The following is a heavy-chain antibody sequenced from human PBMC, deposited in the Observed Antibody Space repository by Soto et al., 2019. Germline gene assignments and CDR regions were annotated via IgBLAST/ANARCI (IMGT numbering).Heavy chain of an antibody. CDR1: GFSFSSYA. J-gene: IGHJ6*02. CDR2: INGGSTP. CDR3: ARDKDWSGVCGLDV. Sequence: GGSLRLSCAASGFSFSSYAMNCVRQAPGKGLEWVTTINGGSTPYYADSVKGRFTISRDNSQSTLYLQMSSLRAEDTAVYYCARDKDWSGVCGLDVWGQGTTVTVS. V-gene: IGHV3-23*01. D-gene: IGHD3-3*01.